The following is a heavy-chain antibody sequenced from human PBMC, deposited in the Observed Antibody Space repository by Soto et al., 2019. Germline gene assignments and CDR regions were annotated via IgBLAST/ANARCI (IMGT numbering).Heavy chain of an antibody. CDR1: RFTFTSSA. CDR2: IVVGSGNT. V-gene: IGHV1-58*01. J-gene: IGHJ4*02. D-gene: IGHD1-7*01. Sequence: GASVKVSCKASRFTFTSSAVQWVRQARGQRLEWIGWIVVGSGNTNYAQKFQERVTITRDMSTSTAYMELSSLRSEDTAVYYRAADLDWNYIALLLWGQGTLVTVSS. CDR3: AADLDWNYIALLL.